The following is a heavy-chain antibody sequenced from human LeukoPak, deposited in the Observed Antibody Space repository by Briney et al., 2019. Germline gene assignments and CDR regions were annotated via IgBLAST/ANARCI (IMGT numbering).Heavy chain of an antibody. J-gene: IGHJ3*02. CDR3: AIPFLEWSHDAFDI. CDR1: GYTFTGYY. CDR2: INPNSGGT. D-gene: IGHD3-3*01. Sequence: ASVKVSCKASGYTFTGYYMHWVRRAPGQGLEWMGWINPNSGGTNYAQKFQGRVTMTRDTSISTAYMELSRLRSDDTAVYYCAIPFLEWSHDAFDIWGQGTMVTVSS. V-gene: IGHV1-2*02.